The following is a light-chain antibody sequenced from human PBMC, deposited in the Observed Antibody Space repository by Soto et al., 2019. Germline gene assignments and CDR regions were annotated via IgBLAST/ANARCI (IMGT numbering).Light chain of an antibody. CDR3: QQYNSYTT. J-gene: IGKJ2*01. Sequence: DIQMTQSPSTLSASVGDRVTITCRASQSISTWLAWYQQKPGKAPKLLIYDASSLQSGVPSRFSGHGSGTDFTLTISSLHPDDFATYYCQQYNSYTTFGQGTKLEIK. CDR1: QSISTW. CDR2: DAS. V-gene: IGKV1-5*01.